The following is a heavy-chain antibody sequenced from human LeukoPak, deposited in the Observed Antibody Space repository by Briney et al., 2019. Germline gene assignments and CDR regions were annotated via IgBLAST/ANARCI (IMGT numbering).Heavy chain of an antibody. V-gene: IGHV3-74*01. CDR2: IDNDGGST. CDR3: VRVRRDGSPGAFDI. D-gene: IGHD5-24*01. CDR1: GFTFSSYW. J-gene: IGHJ3*02. Sequence: GGSLRLSCAASGFTFSSYWMHWVRQVPGKGLVWVSRIDNDGGSTSYADSVKGRFTISRDNAKNTLYLQMNSLRAEDTAVYYCVRVRRDGSPGAFDIWGQGTMVTVSS.